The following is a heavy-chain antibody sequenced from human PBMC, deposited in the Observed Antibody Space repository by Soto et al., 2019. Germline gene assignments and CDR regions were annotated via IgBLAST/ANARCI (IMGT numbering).Heavy chain of an antibody. Sequence: PGGSLRLSCAAAGFSVSTSHISWVRQAPGKGLEWVSVIYSGGATHYAVSVKGRLIISRDKSKNTVDLQMDSLRAEDTAVYYCARSYCSGDCYLGSSYWGQGTLVTVSS. CDR2: IYSGGAT. V-gene: IGHV3-66*01. CDR3: ARSYCSGDCYLGSSY. J-gene: IGHJ4*02. D-gene: IGHD2-21*02. CDR1: GFSVSTSH.